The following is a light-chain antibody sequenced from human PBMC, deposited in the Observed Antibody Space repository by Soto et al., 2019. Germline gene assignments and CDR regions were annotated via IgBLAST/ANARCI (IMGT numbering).Light chain of an antibody. V-gene: IGKV1-17*02. Sequence: DIQMTQSPSSLSASAGDRVTITCRASQGIRKDLGWYQQKPGKAPKRLIYAASSLQSGVPSRFSGRGSGTDFTLTISNLQPEDFATYYCQQIHNFPLTFGGGTKVDIK. CDR3: QQIHNFPLT. J-gene: IGKJ4*01. CDR2: AAS. CDR1: QGIRKD.